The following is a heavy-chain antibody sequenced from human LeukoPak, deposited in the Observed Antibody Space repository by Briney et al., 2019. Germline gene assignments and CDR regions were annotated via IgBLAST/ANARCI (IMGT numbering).Heavy chain of an antibody. Sequence: SETLSLTCTVSGGSISSYYWSWIRQPPGKGLEWIGYIYYSGSTNYNPSLKNRVTISVDTSKNQFSLKLSSVTAADTAVYYCVGGGKANMITFGGALMDVWGKGTTVTISS. CDR3: VGGGKANMITFGGALMDV. D-gene: IGHD3-16*01. J-gene: IGHJ6*03. CDR2: IYYSGST. V-gene: IGHV4-59*01. CDR1: GGSISSYY.